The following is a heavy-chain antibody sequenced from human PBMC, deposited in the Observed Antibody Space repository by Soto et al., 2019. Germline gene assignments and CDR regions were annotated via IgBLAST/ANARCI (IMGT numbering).Heavy chain of an antibody. J-gene: IGHJ4*02. V-gene: IGHV3-48*02. CDR1: GVTFSFNYYG. CDR2: ISTSGTGT. D-gene: IGHD4-17*01. Sequence: EVRLVESGGDLVQPGGSLRLSCAASGVTFSFNYYGMNWVRQAPGKGLEWVAHISTSGTGTLYADSVKGRFTISRDSAKNSLYRQMNSLRDEDTAVYYCTTDPHGDLDFDYWGQGTPVTVSS. CDR3: TTDPHGDLDFDY.